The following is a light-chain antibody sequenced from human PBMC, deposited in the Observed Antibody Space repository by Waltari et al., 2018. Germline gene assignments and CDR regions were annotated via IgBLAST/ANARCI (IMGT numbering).Light chain of an antibody. Sequence: DIVMTQSPLSLPVTPGEQAYISCRSSQSLLHSNGYNYLDWYLQKPGQSPQLLIYLGSNRASGVPDRFSGSGSGTDFTLKISRVEAEDVGVYYCMQALQTPWTFGQGTKVEIK. J-gene: IGKJ1*01. CDR3: MQALQTPWT. V-gene: IGKV2-28*01. CDR2: LGS. CDR1: QSLLHSNGYNY.